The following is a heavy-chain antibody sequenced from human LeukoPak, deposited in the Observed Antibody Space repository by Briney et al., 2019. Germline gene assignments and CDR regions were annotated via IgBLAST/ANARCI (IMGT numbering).Heavy chain of an antibody. J-gene: IGHJ4*02. D-gene: IGHD2-2*02. CDR1: GFTFSSYG. Sequence: PGGSLRLSCAASGFTFSSYGMHWVRQAPGKGLEWVAFIRYDGSNKYYADSVKGRFTISRDNSKNTLCLQMNSLRAEDTAVYYCAKDGFCSSTSCYTLSFDYWGQGTLVTVSS. CDR3: AKDGFCSSTSCYTLSFDY. V-gene: IGHV3-30*02. CDR2: IRYDGSNK.